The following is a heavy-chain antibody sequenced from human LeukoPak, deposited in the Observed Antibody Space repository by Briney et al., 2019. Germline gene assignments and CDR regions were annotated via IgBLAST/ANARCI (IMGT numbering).Heavy chain of an antibody. J-gene: IGHJ5*02. CDR2: ISGSGGST. D-gene: IGHD3-22*01. V-gene: IGHV3-23*01. CDR3: AKDTLDYYDSSGSGNWFDP. CDR1: GFTFSSYA. Sequence: GGSLRLSCAASGFTFSSYAMSWVRQAPGKGLEWVSAISGSGGSTYYADSVKGRFTISRDNSKNTLYLQMNSLRAEDTAVYYCAKDTLDYYDSSGSGNWFDPWGQGTLATVSS.